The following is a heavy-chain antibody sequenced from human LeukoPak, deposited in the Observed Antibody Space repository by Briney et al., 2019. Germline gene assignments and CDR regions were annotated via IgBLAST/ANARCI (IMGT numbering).Heavy chain of an antibody. V-gene: IGHV3-21*01. J-gene: IGHJ4*02. Sequence: GGSLRLSCAASGFTFSSYSMNWVRQAPGKGLEWVSSISSSSSYIYYADSVKGRFTISRDNAKNSLYLQMNSLRAEDTAVYYCARENVDTATHVDYWGQGTLVTVSS. CDR1: GFTFSSYS. D-gene: IGHD5-18*01. CDR3: ARENVDTATHVDY. CDR2: ISSSSSYI.